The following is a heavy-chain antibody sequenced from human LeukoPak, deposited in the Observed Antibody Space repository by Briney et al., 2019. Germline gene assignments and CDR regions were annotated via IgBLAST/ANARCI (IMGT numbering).Heavy chain of an antibody. J-gene: IGHJ6*02. D-gene: IGHD1-1*01. Sequence: SETLSLTCAVYGGSFSGYYWSWIRQSPGKGLEWVGEINPSGSTNYNPSLKSRVTISVDTSKNQFSLKLSSVTAADTAVYYCATGTPLDVWGQGTTVTVSS. CDR2: INPSGST. CDR1: GGSFSGYY. V-gene: IGHV4-34*01. CDR3: ATGTPLDV.